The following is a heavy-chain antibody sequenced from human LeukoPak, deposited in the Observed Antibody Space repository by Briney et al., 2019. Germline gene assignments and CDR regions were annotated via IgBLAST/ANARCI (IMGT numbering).Heavy chain of an antibody. D-gene: IGHD5-12*01. CDR3: ARQGTAYSFDF. J-gene: IGHJ4*02. Sequence: SETLSLTCTVSGGSISSYYWSWIRQPPGKGLEWIGYIYSTGTTNYNPSLKSRVTISVDTSKNQFSLKLSSVTAADTAVYYCARQGTAYSFDFWGQGTLLSASS. CDR2: IYSTGTT. V-gene: IGHV4-59*08. CDR1: GGSISSYY.